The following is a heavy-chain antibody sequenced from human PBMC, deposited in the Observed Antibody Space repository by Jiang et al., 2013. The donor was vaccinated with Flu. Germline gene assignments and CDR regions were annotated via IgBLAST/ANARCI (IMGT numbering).Heavy chain of an antibody. V-gene: IGHV6-1*01. J-gene: IGHJ4*02. CDR1: GDSVSSDTAA. D-gene: IGHD6-19*01. Sequence: SQTLSLTCAISGDSVSSDTAAWNWIRQSPSRGLEWLARTYYRSTWYTDYTPSVKSRITITPDTSKNQVSLQLNSVTPEDTAVYYCVRMEWLDYFDSWGQGPWSPSPQ. CDR3: VRMEWLDYFDS. CDR2: TYYRSTWYT.